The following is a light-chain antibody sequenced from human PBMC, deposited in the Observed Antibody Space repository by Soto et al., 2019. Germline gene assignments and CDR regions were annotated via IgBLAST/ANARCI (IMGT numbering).Light chain of an antibody. J-gene: IGKJ5*01. V-gene: IGKV3-20*01. CDR2: GAS. CDR1: QSVSSSY. CDR3: QQYGSSPL. Sequence: EIVLTQSPGTLSLSPGERATLSCRACQSVSSSYLAWYQQKPGQAPRLLIYGASSRATGIPDRFSGSGSGTDFTLTISRLEPEDFAVYYCQQYGSSPLFGQGTRLEIK.